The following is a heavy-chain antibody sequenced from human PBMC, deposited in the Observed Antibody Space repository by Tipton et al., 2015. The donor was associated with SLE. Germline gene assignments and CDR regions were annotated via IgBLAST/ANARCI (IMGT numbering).Heavy chain of an antibody. CDR2: IRWNSGSI. D-gene: IGHD4-23*01. CDR3: ATDYGGNRGFAY. V-gene: IGHV3-9*01. J-gene: IGHJ4*02. CDR1: GFTFDDYA. Sequence: RSLRLSCAASGFTFDDYAMHWVRQAPGKGLEWVSGIRWNSGSIGYADSVKGRFTISRDNAKNSLYLQMNSLRAEDTALYYCATDYGGNRGFAYWGQGTLVTVSS.